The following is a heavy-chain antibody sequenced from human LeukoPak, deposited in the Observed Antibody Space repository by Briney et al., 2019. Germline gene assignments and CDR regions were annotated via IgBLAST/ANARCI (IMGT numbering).Heavy chain of an antibody. CDR2: ISAYNGHT. J-gene: IGHJ4*02. D-gene: IGHD2-15*01. CDR1: GYTFTSYG. Sequence: GAPVKVSCKASGYTFTSYGISWVRQAPGQGLEWMGWISAYNGHTNYAQRLQGRVTMTTDTSTSTAYMELRSLRSDDTAVYYCARVAPDRRYCSGGTCLNSFDYWGQGTLVTVSS. CDR3: ARVAPDRRYCSGGTCLNSFDY. V-gene: IGHV1-18*01.